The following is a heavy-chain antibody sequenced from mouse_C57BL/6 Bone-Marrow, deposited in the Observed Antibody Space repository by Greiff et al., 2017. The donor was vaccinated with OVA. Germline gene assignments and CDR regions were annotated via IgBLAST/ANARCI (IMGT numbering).Heavy chain of an antibody. V-gene: IGHV1-54*01. CDR2: INPGSGGT. D-gene: IGHD4-1*01. CDR1: GYAFTNYL. CDR3: ARDWDVGDFDY. Sequence: QVQLQQSGAELVRPGPSVKVSCKASGYAFTNYLIEWVKQRPGQGLEGIGVINPGSGGTNYNEKFKGKATLTADKSSSTAYMQLSSRTSEDSAVYFCARDWDVGDFDYWCQGTTLTVSS. J-gene: IGHJ2*01.